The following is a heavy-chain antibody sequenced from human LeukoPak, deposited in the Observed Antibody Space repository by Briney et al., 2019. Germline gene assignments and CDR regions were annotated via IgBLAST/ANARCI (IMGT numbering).Heavy chain of an antibody. CDR1: GYTFTSYG. Sequence: ASVTVSCKASGYTFTSYGISWVRQAPGQGLEWIGWISAYNGNTNYAQKLQSRLTMTTDTSTSTAYMELRSLRSDDTAVYYCARTRVAARDFYYYYMDVWGKGTTVTVSS. V-gene: IGHV1-18*01. J-gene: IGHJ6*03. CDR3: ARTRVAARDFYYYYMDV. CDR2: ISAYNGNT. D-gene: IGHD6-6*01.